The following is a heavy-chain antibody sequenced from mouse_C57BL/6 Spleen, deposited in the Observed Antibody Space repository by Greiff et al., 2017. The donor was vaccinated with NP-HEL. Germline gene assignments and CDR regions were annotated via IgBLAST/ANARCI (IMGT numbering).Heavy chain of an antibody. Sequence: QVQLQQPGAELVRPGSSVKLSCKASGYTFTSYWMHWVKQRPIQGLEWIGNIDPSDSETHYNQKFKDKATLTVDKSSSTAYMQLSSLTSEDSAVYYWAKDGSGYGWFADWGQGALVTVSA. J-gene: IGHJ3*01. D-gene: IGHD1-1*01. CDR1: GYTFTSYW. CDR3: AKDGSGYGWFAD. CDR2: IDPSDSET. V-gene: IGHV1-52*01.